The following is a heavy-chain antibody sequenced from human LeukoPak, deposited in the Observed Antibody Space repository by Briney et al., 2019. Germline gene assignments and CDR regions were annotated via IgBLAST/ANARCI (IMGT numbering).Heavy chain of an antibody. CDR3: ARGFYYDYVWGSYRNTYYYYYMDV. D-gene: IGHD3-16*02. V-gene: IGHV3-7*01. J-gene: IGHJ6*03. Sequence: GGSLRLSCAASGFTFSRYWMSWVRQAPGKGLEWVANIKQDGSEKYYVDSVKGRFTISRDNAKNSLYLQMNSLRAEDTAVYYCARGFYYDYVWGSYRNTYYYYYMDVWGKGTTVTISS. CDR1: GFTFSRYW. CDR2: IKQDGSEK.